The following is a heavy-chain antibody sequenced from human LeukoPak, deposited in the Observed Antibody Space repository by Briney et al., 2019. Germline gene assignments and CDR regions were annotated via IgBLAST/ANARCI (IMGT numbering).Heavy chain of an antibody. CDR1: GGSISSYY. CDR3: AREIGDYYDSSGYRTYYFDY. CDR2: IYTSGST. V-gene: IGHV4-4*07. Sequence: SETLSLTCTVSGGSISSYYWSWIRQPAGKGLEWIGRIYTSGSTNYNSSLKSRVTMSVDTSKNQISLKLSSVTAADTAVYYCAREIGDYYDSSGYRTYYFDYWGQGTLVTVSS. J-gene: IGHJ4*02. D-gene: IGHD3-22*01.